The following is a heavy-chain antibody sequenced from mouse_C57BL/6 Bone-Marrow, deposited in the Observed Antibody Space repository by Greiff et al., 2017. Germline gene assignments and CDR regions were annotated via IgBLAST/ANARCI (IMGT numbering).Heavy chain of an antibody. CDR3: ARGLRLLFAY. CDR1: GYTFTSYW. V-gene: IGHV1-7*01. CDR2: INPSSGYT. J-gene: IGHJ3*01. Sequence: QVQLQQPGAELVMPGASVKLSCKASGYTFTSYWMHWVKQRPGQGLEWIGYINPSSGYTKYNQKFKDKATLTADKSSSTAYMQLSSLTYEDSAVXYCARGLRLLFAYWGQGTLVTVSA. D-gene: IGHD3-2*02.